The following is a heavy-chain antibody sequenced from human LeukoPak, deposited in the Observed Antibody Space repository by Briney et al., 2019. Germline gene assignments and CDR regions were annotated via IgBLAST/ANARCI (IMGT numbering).Heavy chain of an antibody. J-gene: IGHJ3*02. CDR2: ILYSGTT. D-gene: IGHD2-15*01. CDR1: GGSISGSSSY. Sequence: PSETLSLTCTVSGGSISGSSSYWGWIRQPPGEGLEWIGNILYSGTTYYNPSLKSRVTISVDTSKNQFSLKLSSVTAADTAVYYCARERDIVVVVAATSLPAFDIWGQGTMVTVSS. V-gene: IGHV4-39*07. CDR3: ARERDIVVVVAATSLPAFDI.